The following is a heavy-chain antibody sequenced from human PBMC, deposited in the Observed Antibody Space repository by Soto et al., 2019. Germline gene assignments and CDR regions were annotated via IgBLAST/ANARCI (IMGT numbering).Heavy chain of an antibody. V-gene: IGHV1-18*01. CDR2: ISAYNGNT. D-gene: IGHD6-19*01. J-gene: IGHJ4*02. CDR3: ARPRGRAVAGYFDY. CDR1: GYTFTSYG. Sequence: ASVKVSCKASGYTFTSYGIRWVRQAPGQGLEWMGWISAYNGNTNYAQKLQGRVTMTTDTSTSTAYMELRSLRSDDTAVYYCARPRGRAVAGYFDYWGQGTLVTFSS.